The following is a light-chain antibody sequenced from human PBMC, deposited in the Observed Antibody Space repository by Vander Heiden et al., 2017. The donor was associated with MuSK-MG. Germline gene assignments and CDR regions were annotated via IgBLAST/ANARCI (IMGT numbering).Light chain of an antibody. V-gene: IGKV1-39*01. CDR1: QSISTY. CDR2: AAS. J-gene: IGKJ5*01. CDR3: QQSYNSPLT. Sequence: DIQMTQSLSSLSASVGDRVTITCRASQSISTYLNWYQQKPGKAPEFLIFAASTLQSGVPSRFSGSGSGTDFTLTISSLQPEDFATYHCQQSYNSPLTFGRGTRLEIK.